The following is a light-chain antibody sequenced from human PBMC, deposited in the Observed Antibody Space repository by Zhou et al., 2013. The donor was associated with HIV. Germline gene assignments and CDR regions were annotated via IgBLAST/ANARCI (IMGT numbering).Light chain of an antibody. Sequence: DIQMTQSPSSVSASVGDRVTITCRASQGISSYLAWYQQKPGRAPKLLIYAASSLESGVPSRFSGSGSGTDFTLTISSLQPEDSATYYCQQGDSFPLTFGGGTKLEIK. CDR2: AAS. CDR1: QGISSY. V-gene: IGKV1-12*01. J-gene: IGKJ4*01. CDR3: QQGDSFPLT.